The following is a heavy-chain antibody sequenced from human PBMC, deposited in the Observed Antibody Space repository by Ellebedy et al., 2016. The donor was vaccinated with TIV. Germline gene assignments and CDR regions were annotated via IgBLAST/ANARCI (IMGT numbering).Heavy chain of an antibody. CDR1: GFTFSTYS. CDR3: ARDIVVVPAARRPYYYSGIDV. Sequence: PGGSLRLSYAASGFTFSTYSMNWVRQAPGKGLEWVSSISSSSSYIYYADSVTGRFTISRDNAKNSLFLQMNSLRAEDTAVYYCARDIVVVPAARRPYYYSGIDVWGQGTTVTVSS. CDR2: ISSSSSYI. V-gene: IGHV3-21*01. J-gene: IGHJ6*02. D-gene: IGHD2-2*01.